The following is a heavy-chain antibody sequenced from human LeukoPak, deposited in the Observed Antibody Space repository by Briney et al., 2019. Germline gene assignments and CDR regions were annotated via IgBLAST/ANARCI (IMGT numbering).Heavy chain of an antibody. CDR3: ARGRVSSSTWYSTYYYYFYMDV. D-gene: IGHD1-1*01. V-gene: IGHV4-59*01. CDR2: VDHTGST. Sequence: PETLSLTCSVSDDSITMYYWTWIRQPPGKGLEWIGYVDHTGSTNFNPSLNGRVSISRDTTKNLFSLRLRSVTAADTAVYFCARGRVSSSTWYSTYYYYFYMDVWGKGTTVTVSS. CDR1: DDSITMYY. J-gene: IGHJ6*03.